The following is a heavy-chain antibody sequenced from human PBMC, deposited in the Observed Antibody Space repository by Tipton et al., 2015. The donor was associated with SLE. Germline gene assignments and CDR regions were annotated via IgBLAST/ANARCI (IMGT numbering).Heavy chain of an antibody. J-gene: IGHJ4*02. D-gene: IGHD3-22*01. CDR3: GGYYDSSGYPSH. V-gene: IGHV3-23*01. CDR1: GFTFSSYA. CDR2: ISGSGGNT. Sequence: GSLRLSCAASGFTFSSYAMSWVRQAPGKGLEWVSAISGSGGNTYYADSVKGRFTISRDNSKNTLYLQMNSLRAEDTAVYYCGGYYDSSGYPSHWGQGTLVTVSS.